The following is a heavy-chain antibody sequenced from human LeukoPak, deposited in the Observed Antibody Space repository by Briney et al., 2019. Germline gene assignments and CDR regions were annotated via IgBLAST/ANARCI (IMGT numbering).Heavy chain of an antibody. CDR1: GFTFSSYA. CDR3: ASLQMWTLGYSGYDLAG. J-gene: IGHJ4*02. V-gene: IGHV3-30-3*01. D-gene: IGHD5-12*01. Sequence: GGSLRLSCAASGFTFSSYAMHWVRQAPGKGLGWVAVISYDGSNKYYADSEKGRFTISRDNSKNTLYLQMNSLRAEDTAVYYCASLQMWTLGYSGYDLAGWGQGTLVTVSS. CDR2: ISYDGSNK.